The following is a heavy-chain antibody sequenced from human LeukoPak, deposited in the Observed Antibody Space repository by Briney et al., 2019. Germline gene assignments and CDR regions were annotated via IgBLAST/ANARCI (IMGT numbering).Heavy chain of an antibody. Sequence: PSETLSLTCAVYGGSFSGYYWSWIRQPPGKGLEWIGEINHSGSTNYNPSLKSRVTISVDTSKNRFSLKLSSVTAADTAVYYCATAQTSRGSYSADYFDYWGQGTLVTVSS. J-gene: IGHJ4*02. CDR2: INHSGST. D-gene: IGHD1-26*01. CDR1: GGSFSGYY. CDR3: ATAQTSRGSYSADYFDY. V-gene: IGHV4-34*01.